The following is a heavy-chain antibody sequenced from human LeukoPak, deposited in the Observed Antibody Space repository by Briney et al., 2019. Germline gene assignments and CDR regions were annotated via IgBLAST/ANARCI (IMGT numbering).Heavy chain of an antibody. V-gene: IGHV3-11*01. Sequence: GGSLRLSCAASGFTFSDYYMSWIRQAPGKGLEWVSYISSSGSTIYYADSVKGRFTISRDNAKNSLYLQMNSLRAEDTAVYYCARGLASWIQLWSAPDYWGQGTLVTVSS. D-gene: IGHD5-18*01. CDR1: GFTFSDYY. CDR3: ARGLASWIQLWSAPDY. J-gene: IGHJ4*02. CDR2: ISSSGSTI.